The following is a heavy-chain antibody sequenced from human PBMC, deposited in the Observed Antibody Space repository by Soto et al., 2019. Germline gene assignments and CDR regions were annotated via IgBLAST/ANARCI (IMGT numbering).Heavy chain of an antibody. CDR2: IIPILGIA. J-gene: IGHJ5*02. Sequence: GASVKVSCKASGGTFSSYTISWVRQAPGQGLEWMGRIIPILGIANYAQKFQGRVTITADKSTSTAYMELSSLRSEDTAVYYCAREEYSSSRGNWFDPWGQGTQVTVSS. CDR1: GGTFSSYT. CDR3: AREEYSSSRGNWFDP. V-gene: IGHV1-69*04. D-gene: IGHD6-6*01.